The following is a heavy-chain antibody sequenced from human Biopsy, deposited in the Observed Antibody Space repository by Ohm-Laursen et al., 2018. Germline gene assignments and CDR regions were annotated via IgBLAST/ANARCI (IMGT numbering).Heavy chain of an antibody. CDR3: ARGGSGSGYYGMDV. V-gene: IGHV1-69*04. CDR2: IIPIVGIT. Sequence: ASVKVSCKASGDTFSRSAFFWVRQAPGQGLVYLGKIIPIVGITNHAQTFQGRITLTADKSTFMVYMELSRLRSDDTAIYYCARGGSGSGYYGMDVRGQGATVSVSS. J-gene: IGHJ6*02. CDR1: GDTFSRSA. D-gene: IGHD3-10*01.